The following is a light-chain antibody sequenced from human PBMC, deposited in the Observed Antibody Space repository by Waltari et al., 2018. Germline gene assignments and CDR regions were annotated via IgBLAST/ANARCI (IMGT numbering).Light chain of an antibody. J-gene: IGKJ1*01. V-gene: IGKV3-11*01. CDR3: QQRSNWWT. CDR2: DAS. Sequence: EIVLTQSPATLSLSPADRPPLSCRASSSVSSYLAWYQKKPGQAPRLLIYDASNRATGIPARFSGSGSGTDFTLTISSLEPEDFAVYYCQQRSNWWTFGQGTKVEIK. CDR1: SSVSSY.